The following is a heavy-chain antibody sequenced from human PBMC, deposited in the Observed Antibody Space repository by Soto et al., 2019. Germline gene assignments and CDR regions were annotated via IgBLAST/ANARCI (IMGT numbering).Heavy chain of an antibody. D-gene: IGHD6-13*01. CDR2: INPNGGGT. CDR1: GYTFTDYF. CDR3: AKVRSGTVAFDF. Sequence: QVQLVQSGAEVKKPGASVKVSCKASGYTFTDYFIHWVRQAPGQGLEWMGGINPNGGGTKYAQKFQGWXXMXRXXSISTAYMELSRLTSDDTAVYYCAKVRSGTVAFDFWGQGTMVTVSS. J-gene: IGHJ3*01. V-gene: IGHV1-2*04.